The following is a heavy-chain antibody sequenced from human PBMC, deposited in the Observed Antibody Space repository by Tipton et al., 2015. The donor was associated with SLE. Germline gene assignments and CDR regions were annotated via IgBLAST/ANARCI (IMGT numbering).Heavy chain of an antibody. CDR3: ASSQVGRLGELSGSFDY. J-gene: IGHJ4*02. V-gene: IGHV4-59*08. Sequence: TLSLTCFVSGGSINSYYWSWIRQPPGKGLEWIAYTHYSGSTNYNPSLKSRVTISVDTSKNQFSLKLSSVTAADTAVYYCASSQVGRLGELSGSFDYWGQGTLVTVSS. D-gene: IGHD3-16*02. CDR2: THYSGST. CDR1: GGSINSYY.